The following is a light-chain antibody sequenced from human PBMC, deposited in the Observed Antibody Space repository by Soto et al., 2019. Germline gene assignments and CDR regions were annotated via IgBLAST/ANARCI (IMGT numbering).Light chain of an antibody. Sequence: QSVLTQPPSASGSPGQSVTISCTGTSSDVGGYNYVSWYQQHPGKAPKLMIYEVSKRPSGVPDRFSGSKSGNTASLTVSGLKAEDEADYYCSSYAGSNNYVFGTGTKVT. J-gene: IGLJ1*01. V-gene: IGLV2-8*01. CDR3: SSYAGSNNYV. CDR2: EVS. CDR1: SSDVGGYNY.